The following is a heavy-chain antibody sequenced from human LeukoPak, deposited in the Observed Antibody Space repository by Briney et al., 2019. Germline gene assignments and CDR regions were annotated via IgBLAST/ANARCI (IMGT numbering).Heavy chain of an antibody. J-gene: IGHJ2*01. V-gene: IGHV1-46*01. Sequence: ASVKVSCKASGYTFTSYYMHWVRQAPGQGLEWMGIINPSGGSTSYAQKFQGRVTMTRDTSTSTVYMELSSLRSEDTAVYYCARDLRDYYDSSGYVVPFDLWGRGTLVTVSS. CDR1: GYTFTSYY. D-gene: IGHD3-22*01. CDR2: INPSGGST. CDR3: ARDLRDYYDSSGYVVPFDL.